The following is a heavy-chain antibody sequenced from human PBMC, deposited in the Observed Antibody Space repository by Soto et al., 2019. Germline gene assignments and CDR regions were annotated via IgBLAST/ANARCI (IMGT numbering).Heavy chain of an antibody. D-gene: IGHD5-18*01. CDR2: MSGSGGST. CDR3: AKDRLSDSYGPFYGMDV. J-gene: IGHJ6*02. CDR1: GFTFSTYA. V-gene: IGHV3-23*01. Sequence: GGFLRLSCVASGFTFSTYAINWVRQAPGKGLEWVSHMSGSGGSTYYADSVKGRFTISRDNSKNMLYLQMNSLRAEDTAVYYCAKDRLSDSYGPFYGMDVWGQGTTVTVSS.